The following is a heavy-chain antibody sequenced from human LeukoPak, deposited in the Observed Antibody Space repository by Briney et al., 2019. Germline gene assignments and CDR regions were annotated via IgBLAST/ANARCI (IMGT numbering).Heavy chain of an antibody. CDR2: ISTSSSYM. D-gene: IGHD1-20*01. V-gene: IGHV3-21*01. J-gene: IGHJ4*02. CDR3: ARGGVTGTFFGY. CDR1: GFTFSTHS. Sequence: GGSLRLSCAASGFTFSTHSMNWVRQAPGKGLEWVSSISTSSSYMYSADSVKGRFTISRDNAKNSLYLQMNSLRAEDTAVYYCARGGVTGTFFGYWGQGTLVTVSS.